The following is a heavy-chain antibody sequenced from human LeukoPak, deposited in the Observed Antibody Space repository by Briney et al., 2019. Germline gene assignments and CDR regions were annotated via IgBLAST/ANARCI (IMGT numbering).Heavy chain of an antibody. CDR1: GGSFSGYY. J-gene: IGHJ4*02. V-gene: IGHV4-34*01. CDR3: ARVGLRYFDWPPGPHFDY. D-gene: IGHD3-9*01. CDR2: INHSGST. Sequence: SETLSLTCAVYGGSFSGYYWSWIRQPPGKWLEWIGEINHSGSTNYNPSLKSRVTISVDTSKNQFSLKLSSVTAADTAVYYCARVGLRYFDWPPGPHFDYWGQGTLVTVSS.